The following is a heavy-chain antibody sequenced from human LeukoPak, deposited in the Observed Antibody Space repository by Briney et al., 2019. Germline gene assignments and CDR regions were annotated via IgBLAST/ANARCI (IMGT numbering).Heavy chain of an antibody. V-gene: IGHV3-7*01. CDR1: GFTFGSYW. CDR2: IKADGSAK. D-gene: IGHD3-10*01. Sequence: GGSLRLSCAASGFTFGSYWMTWLRQAPGKGLEWVANIKADGSAKYFVDSVKGRFTISRDNAKNSLYLQMNSLRPEDTAVYYCARRDDSGSYFYWGQGTLVTVSS. CDR3: ARRDDSGSYFY. J-gene: IGHJ4*02.